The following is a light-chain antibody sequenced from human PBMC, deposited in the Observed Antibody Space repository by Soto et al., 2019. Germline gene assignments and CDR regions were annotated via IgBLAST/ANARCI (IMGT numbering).Light chain of an antibody. CDR2: EVS. CDR1: SSDVGGYNY. Sequence: QSALTQPPSASGSPGQSVTISCTGTSSDVGGYNYVSWYQQHPGKAPKLMIYEVSKRPSGVPDRFSGSKSGNTASLTVSGLQDEDEADYYCSSYAGSPVVFGGGTKVTVL. J-gene: IGLJ2*01. CDR3: SSYAGSPVV. V-gene: IGLV2-8*01.